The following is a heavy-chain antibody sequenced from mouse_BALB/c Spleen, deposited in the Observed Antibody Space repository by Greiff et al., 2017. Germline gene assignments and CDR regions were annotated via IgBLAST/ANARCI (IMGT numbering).Heavy chain of an antibody. V-gene: IGHV5-6-4*01. Sequence: DVKLVESGGGLVKPGGSLKLSCAASGFTFSSYTMSWVRQTPENRLEWVATISSGGSYTYYPDSVKGRFTISRDNAKNTLYLQMSSLKSEDTAMYYCTRDDGYYSWFAYWGQGTLVTVSA. CDR1: GFTFSSYT. CDR2: ISSGGSYT. CDR3: TRDDGYYSWFAY. D-gene: IGHD2-3*01. J-gene: IGHJ3*01.